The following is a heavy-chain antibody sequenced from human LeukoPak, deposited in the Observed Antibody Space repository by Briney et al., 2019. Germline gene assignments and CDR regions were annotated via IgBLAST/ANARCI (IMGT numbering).Heavy chain of an antibody. D-gene: IGHD6-19*01. CDR2: ISSRSATI. Sequence: GSLRLSCAASGFTFSSYSMNWVRQAPGKGLEWVSYISSRSATIYYADSVKGRFTISRDNAKNSLYLQMNSLRAEDTAVYYCARDSESGWSDYWGQGTLVTVSS. V-gene: IGHV3-48*01. CDR1: GFTFSSYS. CDR3: ARDSESGWSDY. J-gene: IGHJ4*02.